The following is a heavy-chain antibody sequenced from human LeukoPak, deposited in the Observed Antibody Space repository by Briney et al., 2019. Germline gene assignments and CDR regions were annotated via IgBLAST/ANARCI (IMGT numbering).Heavy chain of an antibody. J-gene: IGHJ4*02. CDR1: GFTVSSYY. CDR2: IYTGGGR. Sequence: PGGCLRLSCAASGFTVSSYYMNLVRQAPGKELEWVSVIYTGGGRYYADSVRGRFTISRDTSKNMVFLQMNSLRVEDTAVYYCARGIDYWGRGTLVTVSS. V-gene: IGHV3-53*01. CDR3: ARGIDY.